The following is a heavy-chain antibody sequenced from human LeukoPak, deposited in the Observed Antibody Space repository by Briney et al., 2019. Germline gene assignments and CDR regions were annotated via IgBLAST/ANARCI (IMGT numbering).Heavy chain of an antibody. CDR3: AREGDIAAADIGAFDI. CDR2: ISYDGSNK. J-gene: IGHJ3*02. CDR1: GFTFSSYS. D-gene: IGHD6-13*01. Sequence: PGGSLTLSWAASGFTFSSYSMHWVRQAPGKGLEWVAFISYDGSNKCYADSVKGRFTISRDKSKHTLYLQMNSLRAEDTAVYYCAREGDIAAADIGAFDIWGQGTMVTVS. V-gene: IGHV3-30-3*01.